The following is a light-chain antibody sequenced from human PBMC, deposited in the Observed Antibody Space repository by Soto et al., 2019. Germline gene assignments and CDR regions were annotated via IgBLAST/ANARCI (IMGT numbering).Light chain of an antibody. V-gene: IGKV3-15*01. CDR3: QQYNNWPWT. CDR1: QSISDT. J-gene: IGKJ1*01. Sequence: EIVMTQSPATLSVSPGGRATLSCRASQSISDTLAWYQQKPGQAPRLLIYGASTRAPGFPARFSGSGSGTAFTLTIRSLQSEDFAVYYCQQYNNWPWTFGQGTKVEIK. CDR2: GAS.